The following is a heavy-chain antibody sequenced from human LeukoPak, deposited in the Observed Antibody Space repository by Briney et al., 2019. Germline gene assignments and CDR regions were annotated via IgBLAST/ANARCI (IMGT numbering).Heavy chain of an antibody. J-gene: IGHJ1*01. CDR1: GYTFTSYG. CDR2: ISAYNGNT. Sequence: ASVKVSCKASGYTFTSYGISWVRQAPGQGLEWMGWISAYNGNTNYAQKLQGRVTMTTDTSTSTAYMELRSLRSDDTAVCYCARDTKPKGASTEHQHWGQGTLVTVSP. D-gene: IGHD2-8*01. V-gene: IGHV1-18*01. CDR3: ARDTKPKGASTEHQH.